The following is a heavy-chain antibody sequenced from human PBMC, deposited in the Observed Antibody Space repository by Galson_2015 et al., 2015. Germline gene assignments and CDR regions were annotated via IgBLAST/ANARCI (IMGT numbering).Heavy chain of an antibody. CDR3: TRVELIAAVPMDY. Sequence: SLRLSCAASGFTFSMYSMNWVRQAPGRGLEWLAYLTRGGGTTYYGDSVKGRFTISRENGEGTLYLQMNGLRVEDTAIYYCTRVELIAAVPMDYWGRGTLVSVSS. CDR1: GFTFSMYS. CDR2: LTRGGGTT. J-gene: IGHJ4*02. D-gene: IGHD1-7*01. V-gene: IGHV3-48*01.